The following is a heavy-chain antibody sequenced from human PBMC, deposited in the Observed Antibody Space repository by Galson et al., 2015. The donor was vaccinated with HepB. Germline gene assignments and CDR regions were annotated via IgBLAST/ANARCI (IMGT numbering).Heavy chain of an antibody. CDR3: ARGGFGGNWFDP. D-gene: IGHD3-10*01. V-gene: IGHV1-69*02. Sequence: SVKVSCKASGGTFSSYTISWVRQAPGQGLEWMGRIIPILGIANYAQKFQGRVTITADKSTSTAYMERSSLRSEDTAVYYCARGGFGGNWFDPWGQGTLVTVSS. J-gene: IGHJ5*02. CDR2: IIPILGIA. CDR1: GGTFSSYT.